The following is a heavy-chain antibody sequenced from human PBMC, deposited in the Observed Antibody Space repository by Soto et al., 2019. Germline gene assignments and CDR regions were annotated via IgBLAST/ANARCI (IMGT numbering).Heavy chain of an antibody. J-gene: IGHJ4*02. D-gene: IGHD5-18*01. CDR3: AREDTAMVTFDY. V-gene: IGHV4-31*03. CDR1: GGSISSGGYY. Sequence: SETLSLTCTVSGGSISSGGYYWSWIRQHPGKGLEWIGYIYYSGSTYYNPSLKSRVTISVDTSRNQFSLKLSSVTAADTAVYYCAREDTAMVTFDYWGQGTLVTVSS. CDR2: IYYSGST.